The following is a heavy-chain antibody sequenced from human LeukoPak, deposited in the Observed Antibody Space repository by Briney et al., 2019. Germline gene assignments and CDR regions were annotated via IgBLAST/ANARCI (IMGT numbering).Heavy chain of an antibody. CDR3: ARDKEYDFWSGYYIRKDYYYGMDV. V-gene: IGHV1-69*13. D-gene: IGHD3-3*01. J-gene: IGHJ6*02. CDR1: GGTFSSYA. CDR2: IIPIFGTA. Sequence: SVKVSCTASGGTFSSYAISWVRQAPGQGLEWMGGIIPIFGTANYAQKFQGRVTITADESTSTAYMELSSLRSEDTAVYYCARDKEYDFWSGYYIRKDYYYGMDVWGQGTTVTVSS.